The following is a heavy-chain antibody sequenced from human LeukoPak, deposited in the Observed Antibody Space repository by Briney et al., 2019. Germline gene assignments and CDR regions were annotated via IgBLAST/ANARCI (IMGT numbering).Heavy chain of an antibody. CDR1: GYSFINYW. CDR2: IYPGDSDT. V-gene: IGHV5-51*01. Sequence: GEALQISSKGSGYSFINYWIGWVRQMPGKGLEWMGIIYPGDSDTRYSPSFQGQVTISADKSISTAYLQWSSLKASDTAMFYCARGVNLYYFDNWGQGTLVTVSS. CDR3: ARGVNLYYFDN. D-gene: IGHD1-7*01. J-gene: IGHJ4*02.